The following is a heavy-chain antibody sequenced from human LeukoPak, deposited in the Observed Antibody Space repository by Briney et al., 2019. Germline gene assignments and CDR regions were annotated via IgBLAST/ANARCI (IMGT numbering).Heavy chain of an antibody. J-gene: IGHJ4*02. CDR3: AKATLGYCSSTSCSLFDY. D-gene: IGHD2-2*01. CDR1: GFTFSSYA. Sequence: GGSLRLSCAASGFTFSSYAMSWVRQAPGKGLEWVSAISGSGGSTYYADSVKGRFTISRDNSKNTLYLLMNSLRAEDTAVYYCAKATLGYCSSTSCSLFDYWGQGTLVTVSS. V-gene: IGHV3-23*01. CDR2: ISGSGGST.